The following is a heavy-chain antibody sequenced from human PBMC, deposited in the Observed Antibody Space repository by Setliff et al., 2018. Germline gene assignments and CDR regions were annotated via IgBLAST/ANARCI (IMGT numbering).Heavy chain of an antibody. CDR1: GFTFSGYS. CDR2: ISSSSYI. Sequence: GGSLRLSCEASGFTFSGYSMNWVRQAPGKGLEWVSYISSSSYIYYADSVKGRFTISRDNAKNSLYLQMNSLRAEDRAVYYCARIRLCGGRVICPPGRYVDVWGKGTTVTVSS. J-gene: IGHJ6*03. CDR3: ARIRLCGGRVICPPGRYVDV. V-gene: IGHV3-21*05. D-gene: IGHD2-15*01.